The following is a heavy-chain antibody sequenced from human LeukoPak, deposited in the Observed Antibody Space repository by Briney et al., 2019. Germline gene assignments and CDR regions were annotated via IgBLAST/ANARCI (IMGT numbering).Heavy chain of an antibody. V-gene: IGHV4-4*08. CDR2: IYTSGNT. Sequence: SETLSLTCTVSGGSISSYYWSWIRQPPGKGLEWIGYIYTSGNTNYSPSLKSRVIMSLDMSKNQFSLKLSSVTAADTAVYYCARGRTERYYYNYYMDVWGKGTTVTVSS. J-gene: IGHJ6*03. CDR3: ARGRTERYYYNYYMDV. CDR1: GGSISSYY.